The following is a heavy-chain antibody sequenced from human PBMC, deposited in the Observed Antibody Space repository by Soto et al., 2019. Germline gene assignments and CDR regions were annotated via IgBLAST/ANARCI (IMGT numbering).Heavy chain of an antibody. V-gene: IGHV3-23*01. CDR1: GFTFSSYA. CDR3: AKDRVESGLGEIDY. Sequence: EVQLLESGGGLVQPGGSLRLSCAASGFTFSSYAMSWVRQAPGKGLEWVSAISGSGGSTYYADSVKGRFTVSRDNLKNTLYLQMNTLRLEDTAVYYCAKDRVESGLGEIDYWGHGTLVTVSS. D-gene: IGHD3-16*01. J-gene: IGHJ4*01. CDR2: ISGSGGST.